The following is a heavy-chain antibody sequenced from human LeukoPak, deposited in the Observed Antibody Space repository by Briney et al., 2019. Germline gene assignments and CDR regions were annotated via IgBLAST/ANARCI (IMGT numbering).Heavy chain of an antibody. J-gene: IGHJ6*03. D-gene: IGHD6-13*01. CDR3: ARGVYSSSWYRNYYYYYYMDV. V-gene: IGHV1-8*03. CDR1: GYTFTSYG. CDR2: MNPNSGNT. Sequence: GASVKVSCKASGYTFTSYGISWVRQATGQGLEWMGWMNPNSGNTGYAQKFQGRVTITRNTSISTAYMELSSLRSEDTAVYYCARGVYSSSWYRNYYYYYYMDVWGKGTTVTISS.